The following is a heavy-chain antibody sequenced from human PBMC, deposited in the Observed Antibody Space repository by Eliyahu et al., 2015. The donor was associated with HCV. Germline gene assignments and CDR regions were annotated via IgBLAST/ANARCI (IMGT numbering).Heavy chain of an antibody. V-gene: IGHV3-23*01. CDR3: AKVGEPYSYYDY. Sequence: EVQLLESGGGLVQPGGSLTLSCTASGFAFRSYAINWVRQAPGKGLEWVSAISGSGGTTYYTDSMKGRITISRDNSKNTLYLQMSSLRAEDTATYYCAKVGEPYSYYDYWGQGTLVTVSS. CDR1: GFAFRSYA. J-gene: IGHJ4*02. D-gene: IGHD4-11*01. CDR2: ISGSGGTT.